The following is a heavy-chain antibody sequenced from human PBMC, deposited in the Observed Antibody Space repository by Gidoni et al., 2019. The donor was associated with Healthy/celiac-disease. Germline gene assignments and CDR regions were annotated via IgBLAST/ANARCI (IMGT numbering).Heavy chain of an antibody. Sequence: QVQLQESGPGLVKPSETLSLTCTVSGYSISSGYYWGWIRQPPGKRLEWIGSIYHSGSTYYNPSLKIRVTISVDTSKNQFSLKLSSVTAADTAVYYCARAIYYYDSSGYYLWGHGTLVTVSS. CDR1: GYSISSGYY. CDR2: IYHSGST. J-gene: IGHJ4*01. D-gene: IGHD3-22*01. CDR3: ARAIYYYDSSGYYL. V-gene: IGHV4-38-2*02.